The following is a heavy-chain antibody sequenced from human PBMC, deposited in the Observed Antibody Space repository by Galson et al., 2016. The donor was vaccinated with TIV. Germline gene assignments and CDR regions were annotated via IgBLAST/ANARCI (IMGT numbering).Heavy chain of an antibody. D-gene: IGHD2-15*01. CDR3: ARVDPLLDCSGGTCQYYYYGMDI. Sequence: SLRLSCAASGFNFGFYGMHWVRQAPGKGLEWVAIIGHDGNWKGYADSVKGRFTISRDNAKGSLYLQMNSLRAEDTAMYYCARVDPLLDCSGGTCQYYYYGMDIWGQGTTVTVS. J-gene: IGHJ6*02. V-gene: IGHV3-33*01. CDR1: GFNFGFYG. CDR2: IGHDGNWK.